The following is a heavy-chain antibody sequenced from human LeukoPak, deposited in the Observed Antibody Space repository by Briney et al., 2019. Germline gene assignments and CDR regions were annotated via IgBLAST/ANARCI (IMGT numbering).Heavy chain of an antibody. Sequence: GGSLRLSCAASGFTFSSYGMHWVRQAPGKGLEWVAFIRYDGSNKYYADSVKGRFTISRDNSKNTLYLQMNSLRAEDTAVYYCAKGPAIVVVPAAIDYWGQGTLVTVSS. CDR1: GFTFSSYG. CDR2: IRYDGSNK. V-gene: IGHV3-30*02. D-gene: IGHD2-2*01. J-gene: IGHJ4*02. CDR3: AKGPAIVVVPAAIDY.